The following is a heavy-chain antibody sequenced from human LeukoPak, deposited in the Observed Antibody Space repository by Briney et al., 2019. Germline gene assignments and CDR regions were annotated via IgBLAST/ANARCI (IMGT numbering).Heavy chain of an antibody. CDR1: GGSISSYY. CDR2: IYYSGST. CDR3: AKASHYDFWSGYSCFDY. D-gene: IGHD3-3*01. V-gene: IGHV4-59*08. J-gene: IGHJ4*02. Sequence: SETLSLTCTVSGGSISSYYWSWIRQPPGKGLEWIGYIYYSGSTNYNPSLKSRVTISVDTSKNQFSLKLSSVTAADTAVYYCAKASHYDFWSGYSCFDYWGQGTLVTVSS.